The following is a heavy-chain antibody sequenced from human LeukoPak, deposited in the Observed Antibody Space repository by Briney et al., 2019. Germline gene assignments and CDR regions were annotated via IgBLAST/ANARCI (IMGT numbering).Heavy chain of an antibody. CDR3: ARPYYYDSRIDP. CDR1: GGSISSGDYY. D-gene: IGHD3-22*01. CDR2: TYYSGST. V-gene: IGHV4-30-4*01. J-gene: IGHJ5*02. Sequence: SQTLSLTCTVSGGSISSGDYYWRWMRQPPGKGLEGIEYTYYSGSTYYNPPLKSRATISVDTSKNQFSLKLTSVTAADTAVYYCARPYYYDSRIDPWGQGTLVTASS.